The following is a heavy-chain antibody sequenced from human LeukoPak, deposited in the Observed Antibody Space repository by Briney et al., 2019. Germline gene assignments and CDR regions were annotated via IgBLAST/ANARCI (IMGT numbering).Heavy chain of an antibody. CDR1: GFTFSSYE. Sequence: PGGSLRLSCAASGFTFSSYEMNWVRQAPGKGLEWVSYISSSGSTIYYADSVKGRFTISRDNAKNSLYLQMNSLRAEDTAVYYCARAGGATKGDAFDIWGQGTMVTVSS. V-gene: IGHV3-48*03. D-gene: IGHD1-26*01. J-gene: IGHJ3*02. CDR2: ISSSGSTI. CDR3: ARAGGATKGDAFDI.